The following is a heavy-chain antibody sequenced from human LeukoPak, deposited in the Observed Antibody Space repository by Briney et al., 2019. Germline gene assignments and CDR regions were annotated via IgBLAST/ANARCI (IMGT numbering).Heavy chain of an antibody. CDR2: IRGSGGST. D-gene: IGHD6-13*01. CDR3: ASLSWSNGWYNGSGY. CDR1: GFTFSNYD. Sequence: GGSLRLSCAASGFTFSNYDMSWVRQAPGKGLEWVSAIRGSGGSTYYADSVKGRFSISRDNSQNTLYLQMNSLRDEDTAVYYCASLSWSNGWYNGSGYWGQGTLVTVSS. J-gene: IGHJ4*02. V-gene: IGHV3-23*01.